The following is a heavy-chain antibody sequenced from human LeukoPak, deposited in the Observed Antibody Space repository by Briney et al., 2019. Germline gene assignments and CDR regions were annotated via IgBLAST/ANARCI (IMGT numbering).Heavy chain of an antibody. D-gene: IGHD3-22*01. Sequence: ASVKVSCTASVYTFTSYGVRWVSQAPGQGLERRGWSRAYIGNTNYAQKLQGKATMTTDTSTSTAYMELRSLRSEHTAVYYCARDLIGDYYDSSGAVWFDPWGQGTLVTVSS. CDR3: ARDLIGDYYDSSGAVWFDP. V-gene: IGHV1-18*01. CDR1: VYTFTSYG. CDR2: SRAYIGNT. J-gene: IGHJ5*02.